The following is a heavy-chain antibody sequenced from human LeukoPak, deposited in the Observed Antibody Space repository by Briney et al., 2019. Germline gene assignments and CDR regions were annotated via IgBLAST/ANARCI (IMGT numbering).Heavy chain of an antibody. V-gene: IGHV1-24*01. D-gene: IGHD3-22*01. Sequence: ASVKVSCKVSGYTLTELSMHWVRQAPGKGLEWMGGFDPEDGETIYAQKFQGRVAMTEDTSTDTAYMELSSLRSEDTAVYYCATDYYYDSSGYPLDYWGQGTLITVSS. J-gene: IGHJ4*02. CDR2: FDPEDGET. CDR1: GYTLTELS. CDR3: ATDYYYDSSGYPLDY.